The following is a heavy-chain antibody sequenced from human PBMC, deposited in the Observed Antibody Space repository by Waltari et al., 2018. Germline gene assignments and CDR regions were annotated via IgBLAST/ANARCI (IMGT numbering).Heavy chain of an antibody. D-gene: IGHD3-3*01. CDR1: GYSISSGYY. CDR3: AREGVVTGALDAFDI. Sequence: QVQLQESGPGLVKPSETLSLTCTVSGYSISSGYYWGWIRQPPGKGLEWIGSIYHSGSTYYNPSLKSRVTISVDTSKNQFSLKLSSVTAADTAVYYCAREGVVTGALDAFDIWGQGTMVTVSS. CDR2: IYHSGST. V-gene: IGHV4-38-2*02. J-gene: IGHJ3*02.